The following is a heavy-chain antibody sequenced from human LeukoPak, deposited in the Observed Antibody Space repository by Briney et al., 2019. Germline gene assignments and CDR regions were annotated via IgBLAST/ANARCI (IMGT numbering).Heavy chain of an antibody. J-gene: IGHJ3*02. Sequence: PSETLSLTCTVSGGSISSYYWSWIRQPPGKGLEWIGYIYYSGSTNYNPSLKSRVTISVDTSKNQFSLKLSSVTAADTAVYYCARLPTYYYGSGSYEEDAFDIWGQGTMVTVSS. CDR2: IYYSGST. CDR1: GGSISSYY. CDR3: ARLPTYYYGSGSYEEDAFDI. V-gene: IGHV4-59*08. D-gene: IGHD3-10*01.